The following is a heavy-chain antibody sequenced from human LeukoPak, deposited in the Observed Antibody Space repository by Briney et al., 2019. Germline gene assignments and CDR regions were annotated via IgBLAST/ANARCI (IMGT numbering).Heavy chain of an antibody. CDR2: ISGSGGST. CDR3: ARDKDAYNMEYYFDY. Sequence: PGGSLRLSCAASGFTFSSYAMSWVRQAPGRGLEWVSAISGSGGSTYYADSVKGRFTISRDNSKNTLDLQMNNLRAEDTAVYYCARDKDAYNMEYYFDYWGQGTLVTVSS. CDR1: GFTFSSYA. J-gene: IGHJ4*02. D-gene: IGHD5-24*01. V-gene: IGHV3-23*01.